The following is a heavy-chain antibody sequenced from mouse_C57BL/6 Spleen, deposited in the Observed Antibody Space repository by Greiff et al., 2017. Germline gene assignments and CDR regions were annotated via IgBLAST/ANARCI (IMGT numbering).Heavy chain of an antibody. CDR3: AGHEGRYCSSSPWYLDV. CDR1: GYTFTEYT. V-gene: IGHV1-62-2*01. D-gene: IGHD1-1*01. CDR2: FYPGSGSI. J-gene: IGHJ1*03. Sequence: QVQLQQSGAELVKPGASVKLSCKASGYTFTEYTIHWVKQRSGQGLEWIGWFYPGSGSIKYNEKFKDKATLTADKSSSTVYMALSRLTSEDSAVXFGAGHEGRYCSSSPWYLDVWGTGTTVTVSS.